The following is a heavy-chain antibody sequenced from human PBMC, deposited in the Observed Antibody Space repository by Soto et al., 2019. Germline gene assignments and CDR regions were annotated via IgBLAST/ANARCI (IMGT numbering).Heavy chain of an antibody. Sequence: QVQLVESGGGVVQPGRSLRLSCAASGFTFSSYGMHWVRQAPGKGLEWVAVIWYDGSNKYYADSVKGRFTISRDNSKNTLYLQMNRLRAEDTAVYYCAREYCSSTSCYVGVGWNWFDPWGQGTLVTVSS. CDR3: AREYCSSTSCYVGVGWNWFDP. D-gene: IGHD2-2*01. CDR2: IWYDGSNK. J-gene: IGHJ5*02. V-gene: IGHV3-33*01. CDR1: GFTFSSYG.